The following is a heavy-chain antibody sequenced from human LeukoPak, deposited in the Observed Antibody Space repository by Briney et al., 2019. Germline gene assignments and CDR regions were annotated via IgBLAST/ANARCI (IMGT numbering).Heavy chain of an antibody. Sequence: QSGGSLRLSCAASGFTFSNYGMSWVRQAPGKGLEWVSGISGGGDSTSYADSVKGRFTISRDNFKNTVYLQMNSLRAEDTAVYYCAKDRPLERRWNWFDPWGQGALVTVSS. V-gene: IGHV3-23*01. D-gene: IGHD1-1*01. CDR3: AKDRPLERRWNWFDP. CDR1: GFTFSNYG. J-gene: IGHJ5*02. CDR2: ISGGGDST.